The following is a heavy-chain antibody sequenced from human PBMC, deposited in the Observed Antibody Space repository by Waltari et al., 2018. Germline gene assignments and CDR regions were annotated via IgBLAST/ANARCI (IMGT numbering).Heavy chain of an antibody. J-gene: IGHJ4*02. V-gene: IGHV4-4*07. Sequence: QVQLQESGPGLVKPSETLSLTCTVSGGSISSYYWSWIRQPAGKGLEWIGRIYTSGRTNSNPALKGRVTMSVDTSKTQFSLKLSSVTAADTAVYYCASRADTGYWGQGTLVTVSS. CDR3: ASRADTGY. CDR2: IYTSGRT. CDR1: GGSISSYY. D-gene: IGHD6-19*01.